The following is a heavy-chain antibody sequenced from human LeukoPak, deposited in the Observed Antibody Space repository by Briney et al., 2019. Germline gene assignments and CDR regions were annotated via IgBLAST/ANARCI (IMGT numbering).Heavy chain of an antibody. CDR1: GGTFSSYA. Sequence: ASVKVSCKASGGTFSSYAISWVRQAPGQGLEWMGRIIPILGIANYAQKFQGRVTITADKSTSTAYMELSSLRSEDTAVYYCAREFPENYYDGSTYYTWFDPWGQGTLVTVSS. CDR3: AREFPENYYDGSTYYTWFDP. D-gene: IGHD3-22*01. CDR2: IIPILGIA. J-gene: IGHJ5*02. V-gene: IGHV1-69*04.